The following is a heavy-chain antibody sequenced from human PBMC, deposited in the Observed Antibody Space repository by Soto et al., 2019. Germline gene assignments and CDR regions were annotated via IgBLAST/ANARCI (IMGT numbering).Heavy chain of an antibody. CDR1: GGSISSGDYY. J-gene: IGHJ4*02. D-gene: IGHD5-12*01. Sequence: PSETLSLTCTVSGGSISSGDYYWSWIRQPPGKGLEWIGYIYYSGSTYYNPSLKSRVTISVDTSKNHFSLNLSSVTAADMAVYYCAREGSYSAYNFAHGIQLWSFDFWGQGALVTVPS. V-gene: IGHV4-30-4*01. CDR3: AREGSYSAYNFAHGIQLWSFDF. CDR2: IYYSGST.